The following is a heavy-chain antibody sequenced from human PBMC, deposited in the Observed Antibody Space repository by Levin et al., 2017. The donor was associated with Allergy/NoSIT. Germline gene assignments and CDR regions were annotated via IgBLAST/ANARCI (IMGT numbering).Heavy chain of an antibody. V-gene: IGHV3-9*01. Sequence: HAGGSLRLSCAASGFTFDDYAMHWVRQAPGKGLEWVSGISWNSGSIGYADSVKGRFTISRDNAKNSLYLQMNSLRAEDTALYYCAKDKATVTFDAFDIWGQGTMVTVSS. J-gene: IGHJ3*02. D-gene: IGHD4-17*01. CDR2: ISWNSGSI. CDR1: GFTFDDYA. CDR3: AKDKATVTFDAFDI.